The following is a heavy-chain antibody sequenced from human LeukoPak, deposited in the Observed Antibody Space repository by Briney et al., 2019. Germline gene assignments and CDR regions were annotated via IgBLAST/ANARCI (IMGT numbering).Heavy chain of an antibody. V-gene: IGHV3-21*01. CDR2: ISSSSSYI. J-gene: IGHJ3*02. Sequence: SGGSLRLSCAASGFTFSSYSMNWVRQAPGKGLEWVSSISSSSSYIYYADSVKGRFTISRDNAKNSLYLQMNSLRAEDTAVYYCAASPPSWWVGYFDWSGAFDIWGQGTMVTVSS. CDR3: AASPPSWWVGYFDWSGAFDI. D-gene: IGHD3-9*01. CDR1: GFTFSSYS.